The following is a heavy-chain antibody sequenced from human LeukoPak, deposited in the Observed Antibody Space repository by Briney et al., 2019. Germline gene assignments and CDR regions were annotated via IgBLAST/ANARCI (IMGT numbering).Heavy chain of an antibody. CDR3: AKQSAGSAAWYSLHYDL. CDR2: VDGGGGGT. V-gene: IGHV3-23*01. D-gene: IGHD3-22*01. J-gene: IGHJ4*02. CDR1: GFTLSSYA. Sequence: PGGSLRLPCAASGFTLSSYAMTWVRQAPGRGLEWVSSVDGGGGGTYYADSVKGRFTISRDNSKDTLYLQMNGLRAEDTAVYFCAKQSAGSAAWYSLHYDLWGQGTLVTVSS.